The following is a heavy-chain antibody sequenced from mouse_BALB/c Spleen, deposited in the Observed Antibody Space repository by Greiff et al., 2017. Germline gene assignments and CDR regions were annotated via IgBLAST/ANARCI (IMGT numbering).Heavy chain of an antibody. V-gene: IGHV5-6-3*01. CDR1: GFTFSSYG. Sequence: EGQRVESGGGLVQPGGSLKLSCAASGFTFSSYGMSWVRQTPDKRLELVATINSNGGSTYYPDSVKGRFTISRDNAKNTLYLQMSSLKSEDTAMYYCAREVLWGAMDYWGQGTSVTVSS. CDR3: AREVLWGAMDY. J-gene: IGHJ4*01. D-gene: IGHD1-1*02. CDR2: INSNGGST.